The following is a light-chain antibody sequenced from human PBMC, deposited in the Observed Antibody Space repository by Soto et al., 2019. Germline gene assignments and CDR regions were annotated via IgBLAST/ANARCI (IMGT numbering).Light chain of an antibody. CDR3: SSYTRINTRV. CDR1: SSDVGDYNY. CDR2: DVT. J-gene: IGLJ1*01. Sequence: QSALTQPASVSGSPGQSNTISCTGTSSDVGDYNYVSWYQHNPGKAPKLVIYDVTNRPSGVPNRFSGSKSANTASLTISGLQAEEEADYYCSSYTRINTRVFGTGTKLTVL. V-gene: IGLV2-14*01.